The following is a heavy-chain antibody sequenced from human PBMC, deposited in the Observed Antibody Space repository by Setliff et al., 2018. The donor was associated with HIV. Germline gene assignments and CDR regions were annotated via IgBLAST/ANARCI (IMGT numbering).Heavy chain of an antibody. CDR3: ARDVSWRVRTYIDY. D-gene: IGHD3-3*01. V-gene: IGHV3-21*01. Sequence: PVGSLRLSCEASGFTFSTYSMNWVRQAPGKGLEWVSSISSSSRSKYYADSVKGRFTISRDNAKNSLYLQMNSLTAEDTAEYYCARDVSWRVRTYIDYWGQGALGTVSS. CDR2: ISSSSRSK. J-gene: IGHJ4*02. CDR1: GFTFSTYS.